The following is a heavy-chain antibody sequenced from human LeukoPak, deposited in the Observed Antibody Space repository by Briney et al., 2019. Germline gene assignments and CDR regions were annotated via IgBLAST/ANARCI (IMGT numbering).Heavy chain of an antibody. CDR3: AREAMDTAMVQLYAFDI. Sequence: PGGSLRLSCAASGFTFSSYWMHWVRQAPGKGLVWVSRINSDGSSTSYADSVKGRFTISRDNAKNTLYLQMNSLRAEDTAVYYCAREAMDTAMVQLYAFDIRGQGTMVTVSS. D-gene: IGHD5-18*01. CDR1: GFTFSSYW. CDR2: INSDGSST. J-gene: IGHJ3*02. V-gene: IGHV3-74*01.